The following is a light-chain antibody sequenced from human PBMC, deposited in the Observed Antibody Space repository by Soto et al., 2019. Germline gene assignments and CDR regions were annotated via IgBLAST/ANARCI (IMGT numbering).Light chain of an antibody. Sequence: QSVLTQPPSVSGAPGQRITISCTGSSSNIGAGYDVHWYLQLPGTAPKLLIYGNTRRPSGVPDRFSGSKSGTSASLAITGLQAEDEADYFCQSYDSALSSYVFATGTKVTVL. V-gene: IGLV1-40*01. CDR2: GNT. CDR1: SSNIGAGYD. J-gene: IGLJ1*01. CDR3: QSYDSALSSYV.